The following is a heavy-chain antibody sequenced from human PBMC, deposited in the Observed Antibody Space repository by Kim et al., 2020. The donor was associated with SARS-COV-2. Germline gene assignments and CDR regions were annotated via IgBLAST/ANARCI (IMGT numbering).Heavy chain of an antibody. V-gene: IGHV3-33*01. J-gene: IGHJ4*02. CDR3: ARPSSSHFDF. D-gene: IGHD3-10*01. CDR2: ISNDGTFT. Sequence: AASGFIFRNFGIHWVRQAPGKGLEWVAFISNDGTFTTYADSVKGRFTISRDYGENTVYLQMDSLFAGDTALYYCARPSSSHFDFWGQGTLAT. CDR1: GFIFRNFG.